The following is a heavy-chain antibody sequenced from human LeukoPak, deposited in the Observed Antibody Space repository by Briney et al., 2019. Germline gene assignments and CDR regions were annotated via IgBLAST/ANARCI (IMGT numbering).Heavy chain of an antibody. D-gene: IGHD6-13*01. V-gene: IGHV6-1*01. CDR3: ARVIAAVCDY. J-gene: IGHJ4*02. CDR1: GYSVSNNSAP. CDR2: TYYMSKWYN. Sequence: RSQTLSLTCAISGYSVSNNSAPWNWITQSPSRDLEWLGRTYYMSKWYNDYAVSVKSRTTIIPNTSKNQYSLQLNSMTPEDTAVYYCARVIAAVCDYWGQGTLVTVSS.